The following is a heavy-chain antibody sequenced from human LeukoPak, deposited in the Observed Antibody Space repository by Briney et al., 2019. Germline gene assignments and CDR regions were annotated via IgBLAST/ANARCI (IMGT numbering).Heavy chain of an antibody. Sequence: SQTLSLTCTVSGGSISSYYWSWIRQPAGKGLEWIGRIYTSGSTNYNPSLKSRVTMSVDTSKNQFSLKLSSVTAADTAVYYCAGLYYDFWSGVGSMDVWGKGTTVTVSS. CDR3: AGLYYDFWSGVGSMDV. J-gene: IGHJ6*03. CDR1: GGSISSYY. V-gene: IGHV4-4*07. D-gene: IGHD3-3*01. CDR2: IYTSGST.